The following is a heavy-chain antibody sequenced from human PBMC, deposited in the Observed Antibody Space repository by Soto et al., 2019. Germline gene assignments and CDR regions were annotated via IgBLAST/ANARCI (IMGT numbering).Heavy chain of an antibody. D-gene: IGHD3-16*01. V-gene: IGHV3-7*03. J-gene: IGHJ5*02. Sequence: EVQLVESGGGLGQPGGSLRLSCAASGFSFSSYWMTWVRQAPGKGLEWVANIKQDAREKYYVASVKGRFTISRDNGKNLLYLQMDSLTADDTAVYYCAGDGVRNGAYNGWLDPWGQGTLVTVSS. CDR1: GFSFSSYW. CDR3: AGDGVRNGAYNGWLDP. CDR2: IKQDAREK.